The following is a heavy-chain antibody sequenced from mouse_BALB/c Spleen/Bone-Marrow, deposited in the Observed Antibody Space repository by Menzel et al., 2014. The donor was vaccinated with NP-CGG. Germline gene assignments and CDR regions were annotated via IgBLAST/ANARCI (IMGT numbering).Heavy chain of an antibody. Sequence: QVQLKESGAELVRPGTSVKVSCKASGYAFTNYWIEWVKQRPGQGLEWIGVINPGSGGVNYNEKFKGKATLTADKSSSTAYIQLSSLTSDDSAVYFCSREITRYAVDYWGLGTSVTVSS. CDR3: SREITRYAVDY. CDR2: INPGSGGV. CDR1: GYAFTNYW. D-gene: IGHD2-4*01. J-gene: IGHJ4*01. V-gene: IGHV1-54*01.